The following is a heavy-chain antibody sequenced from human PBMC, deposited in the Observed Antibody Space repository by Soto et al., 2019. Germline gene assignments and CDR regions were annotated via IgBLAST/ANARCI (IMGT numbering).Heavy chain of an antibody. CDR3: ANPFDKWVPDY. V-gene: IGHV3-30*18. CDR2: ISNDGTNK. CDR1: GFTFRTHG. Sequence: GGSLRLSCAASGFTFRTHGMHWVRQAPGKGLEWVALISNDGTNKYYADSVKGRFTISRDNSENMVFLQMNTLRSDDTAVYYCANPFDKWVPDYWGQGTLVLVSS. J-gene: IGHJ4*02. D-gene: IGHD1-26*01.